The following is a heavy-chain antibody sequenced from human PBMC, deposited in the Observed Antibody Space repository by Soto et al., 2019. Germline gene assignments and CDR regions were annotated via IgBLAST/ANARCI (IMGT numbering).Heavy chain of an antibody. CDR2: ISSIGSTI. D-gene: IGHD6-13*01. CDR3: ARGAAAGTSRFDY. V-gene: IGHV3-48*02. Sequence: AGGSLRLSCAASGFTFSTYSMSWVRQAPGKGLEWVSYISSIGSTIYYADSVKGRFTISRDNAKNSLYLQMNSLRDEDTAVYYCARGAAAGTSRFDYWGQGPLVTVSS. CDR1: GFTFSTYS. J-gene: IGHJ4*02.